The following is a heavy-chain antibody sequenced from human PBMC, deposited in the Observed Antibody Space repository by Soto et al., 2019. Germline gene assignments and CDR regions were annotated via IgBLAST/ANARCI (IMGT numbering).Heavy chain of an antibody. CDR3: AKLSSPINDLAEPGPDY. V-gene: IGHV3-23*01. D-gene: IGHD6-13*01. Sequence: GGSLRLSCVVSEFIFSSFALSWVRLAPGKGLEWVAAVSRRGVNTYYADSVKGRFTISRENAKNTLYPQMNSLRAEDTAVYYCAKLSSPINDLAEPGPDYWGQGTLVTVSS. CDR2: VSRRGVNT. CDR1: EFIFSSFA. J-gene: IGHJ4*02.